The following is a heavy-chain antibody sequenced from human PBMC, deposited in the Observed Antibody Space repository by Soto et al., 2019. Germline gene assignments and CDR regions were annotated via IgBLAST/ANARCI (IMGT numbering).Heavy chain of an antibody. J-gene: IGHJ4*02. CDR2: IWYDGSNK. D-gene: IGHD2-2*01. CDR1: GFTFNNYG. Sequence: GGSLRLSCAASGFTFNNYGMHWVRQAPGKGLEWVAVIWYDGSNKYYADSVKGRFTISRDNSKNTLYLQMNSLRAEDTAVYYCARGPRAYQLLDGYGALYFDYWGQGTLVTVSS. CDR3: ARGPRAYQLLDGYGALYFDY. V-gene: IGHV3-33*01.